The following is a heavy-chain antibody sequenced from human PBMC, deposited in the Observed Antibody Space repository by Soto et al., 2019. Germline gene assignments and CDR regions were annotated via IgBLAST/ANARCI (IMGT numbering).Heavy chain of an antibody. V-gene: IGHV1-18*04. D-gene: IGHD1-7*01. Sequence: ASVQVSCKASGYTFTSYGISWVRQAPGQGLEWMGWISAYNGNTNYAQKLQGRVTMTTDTSTSTAYMELRSLRSDDTAVYYCAMGEYNWNYGDAFDIWGQGTMVTVSS. CDR2: ISAYNGNT. CDR1: GYTFTSYG. CDR3: AMGEYNWNYGDAFDI. J-gene: IGHJ3*02.